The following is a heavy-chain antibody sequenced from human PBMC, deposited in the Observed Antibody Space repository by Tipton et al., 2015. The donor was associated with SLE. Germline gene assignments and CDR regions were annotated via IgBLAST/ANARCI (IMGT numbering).Heavy chain of an antibody. V-gene: IGHV4-34*01. Sequence: TLSLTCVVYGGSFSDYSWSWIRQSPGKGLEWIGEINHSGSTNYNPSLKSRVTISVDTSKIQFSLKLSSVTAADTAIYYCARTYSVSYWYFDLWGRGTLVTVSS. CDR1: GGSFSDYS. D-gene: IGHD1-26*01. CDR3: ARTYSVSYWYFDL. J-gene: IGHJ2*01. CDR2: INHSGST.